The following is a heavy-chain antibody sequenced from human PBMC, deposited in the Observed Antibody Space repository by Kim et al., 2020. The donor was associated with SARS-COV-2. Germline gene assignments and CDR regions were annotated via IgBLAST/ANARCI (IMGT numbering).Heavy chain of an antibody. Sequence: YADSGRGRFTSSRDNAKNPLYLQMNSLRAEDTAVYYCGRESMTTVDAFDIWGQGTMVTVSS. CDR3: GRESMTTVDAFDI. D-gene: IGHD4-17*01. V-gene: IGHV3-74*03. J-gene: IGHJ3*02.